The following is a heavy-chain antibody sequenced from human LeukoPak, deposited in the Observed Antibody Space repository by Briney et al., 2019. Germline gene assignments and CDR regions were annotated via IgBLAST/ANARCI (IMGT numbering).Heavy chain of an antibody. CDR2: IHSTGAT. Sequence: SETLSLTCTVSGGFITNYYWDWIRQPPGRGLEWVGYIHSTGATSYNPSLKSRVTMSIDTSKKQFSLKVTSATAADTAVYYCAGHGYDDDDLSLTWGQGTLVTVSS. CDR1: GGFITNYY. J-gene: IGHJ5*02. CDR3: AGHGYDDDDLSLT. D-gene: IGHD3-16*01. V-gene: IGHV4-59*08.